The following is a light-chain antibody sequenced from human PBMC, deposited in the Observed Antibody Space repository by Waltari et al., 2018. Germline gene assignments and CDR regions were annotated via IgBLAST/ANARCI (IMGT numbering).Light chain of an antibody. Sequence: AVQLTQSPSSLSASVGDRVSITCRASQDISNALAWYQQKAGKPPKLLIYDASTLESGVPSKFSGSGSGTYFNLTISSLQPEDFATYYCQHFNSYPPWTFGQGTNLEI. CDR2: DAS. J-gene: IGKJ2*01. V-gene: IGKV1-13*02. CDR1: QDISNA. CDR3: QHFNSYPPWT.